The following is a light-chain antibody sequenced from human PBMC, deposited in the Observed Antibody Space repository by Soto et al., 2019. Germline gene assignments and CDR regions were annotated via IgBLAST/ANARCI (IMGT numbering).Light chain of an antibody. CDR3: QQYDNLPLT. CDR1: QDISNY. V-gene: IGKV1-33*01. J-gene: IGKJ4*01. CDR2: DAS. Sequence: IQMTQPPSSLSASVGDRVTITCQASQDISNYLNWYQQKPGKAPKLLIYDASNLETGVPSRFSGSGSGTDFTFTISSLQPEDIATYYCQQYDNLPLTFGGGSKVDI.